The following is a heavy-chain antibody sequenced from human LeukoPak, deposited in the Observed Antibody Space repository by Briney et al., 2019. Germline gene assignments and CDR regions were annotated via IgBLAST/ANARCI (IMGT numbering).Heavy chain of an antibody. J-gene: IGHJ4*02. CDR3: ATNGWAAAGFDY. CDR1: GYTLTELS. CDR2: FDPEDGET. V-gene: IGHV1-24*01. D-gene: IGHD6-13*01. Sequence: ASVKVSCKVSGYTLTELSMHWVRQAPGKGLEWMGGFDPEDGETIYAQKFQGRVTMTEDTSTDTAYMELSSLRSGDTAVYYCATNGWAAAGFDYWGQGTLVTVSS.